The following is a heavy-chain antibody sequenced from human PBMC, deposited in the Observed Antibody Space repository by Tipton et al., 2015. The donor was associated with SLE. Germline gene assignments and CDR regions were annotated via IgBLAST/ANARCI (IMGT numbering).Heavy chain of an antibody. J-gene: IGHJ4*02. V-gene: IGHV4-39*07. Sequence: TLSLTCIVSGDSISSTSYYWGWIRQPPGKGLEWVGTVYYTGNTFYNPSLKSRVTISVDTSKNQFSLKLRSVTAADTAVYYCARDEYRYDATGYHLPGHFDFWGQGTLVTVSS. CDR3: ARDEYRYDATGYHLPGHFDF. CDR2: VYYTGNT. CDR1: GDSISSTSYY. D-gene: IGHD3-22*01.